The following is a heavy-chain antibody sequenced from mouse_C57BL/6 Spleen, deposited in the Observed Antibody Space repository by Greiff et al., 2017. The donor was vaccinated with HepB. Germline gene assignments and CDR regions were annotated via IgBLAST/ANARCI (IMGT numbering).Heavy chain of an antibody. CDR1: GYSITSGYY. J-gene: IGHJ2*01. D-gene: IGHD3-2*02. CDR3: ATAQARGFDY. CDR2: ISYDGSN. V-gene: IGHV3-6*01. Sequence: EVQLQQSGPGLVKPSQSLSLTCSVTGYSITSGYYWNWIRQFPGNKLEWMGYISYDGSNNYNPSLKNRISITRDTSKNQFFLKLNSVTTEDTATYYCATAQARGFDYWGQGTTLTVSS.